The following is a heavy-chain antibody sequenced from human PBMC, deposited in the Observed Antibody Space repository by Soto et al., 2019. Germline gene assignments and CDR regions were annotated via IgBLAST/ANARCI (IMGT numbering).Heavy chain of an antibody. CDR3: AREGSGYNF. D-gene: IGHD5-12*01. CDR1: GFTFSNFV. V-gene: IGHV3-23*01. J-gene: IGHJ4*02. CDR2: FRRSGGTT. Sequence: GGSLRLSCAASGFTFSNFVMSWVRQAPGKGLEWVSTFRRSGGTTYYAGSVKGRFTISRDYSENTLYLQMSSLRAEDTAVYFCAREGSGYNFWGQGTQVTVSS.